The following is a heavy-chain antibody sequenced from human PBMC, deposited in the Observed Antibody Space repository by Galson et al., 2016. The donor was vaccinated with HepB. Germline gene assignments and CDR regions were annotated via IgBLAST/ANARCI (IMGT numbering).Heavy chain of an antibody. V-gene: IGHV4-59*12. CDR1: GDSINKYY. CDR2: IYYSGGT. Sequence: SETLSLTCTVSGDSINKYYWTWIRQPPGKTLEWIGYIYYSGGTDYNPSLKSRVSFSLDTSKNQFSLKVTSVTATDTAVYYCVVVHSGVYFDVWGPGTLVTVSS. CDR3: VVVHSGVYFDV. D-gene: IGHD2-15*01. J-gene: IGHJ4*02.